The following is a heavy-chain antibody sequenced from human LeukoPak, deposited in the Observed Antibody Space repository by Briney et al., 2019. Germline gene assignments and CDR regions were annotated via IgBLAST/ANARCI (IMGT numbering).Heavy chain of an antibody. J-gene: IGHJ3*02. D-gene: IGHD5-12*01. CDR3: ARKVAKGLGAFDI. CDR1: GGSFSGYY. CDR2: INHSGST. Sequence: PSETLSLTCAVYGGSFSGYYWSWIRQPPGKGLEWIGEINHSGSTNYNPSLKSRITISVDTSKNQFSLKLSSVTAADTAVYYCARKVAKGLGAFDIWGQGTMVTVSS. V-gene: IGHV4-34*01.